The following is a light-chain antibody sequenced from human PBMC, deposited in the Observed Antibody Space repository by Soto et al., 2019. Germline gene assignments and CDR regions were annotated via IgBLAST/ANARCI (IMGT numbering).Light chain of an antibody. CDR1: QSVSSNF. Sequence: EIVLTQSPGTLSLSPGERATLSCRASQSVSSNFLAWYQQKPGQAPRLLIYGASSRATGIPDRFSGSGYGTDFTLTISRLEPEDFAVYYCQQYGSSPWTFGQGTKMEIK. V-gene: IGKV3-20*01. CDR2: GAS. J-gene: IGKJ1*01. CDR3: QQYGSSPWT.